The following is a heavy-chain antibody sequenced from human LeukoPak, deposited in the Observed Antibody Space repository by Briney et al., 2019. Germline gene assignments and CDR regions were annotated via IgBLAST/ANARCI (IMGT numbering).Heavy chain of an antibody. D-gene: IGHD1-14*01. CDR1: RDFISDYY. CDR2: ISYSGTT. J-gene: IGHJ4*02. CDR3: AEGYNPYYFDY. Sequence: SETLSLTCTVSRDFISDYYWSWIRQPPGKGLEWIGYISYSGTTNYNPSLKSRVTISIDTSKNRFSLKLSSVTAADTAVYYCAEGYNPYYFDYWGQGALVTVSS. V-gene: IGHV4-59*03.